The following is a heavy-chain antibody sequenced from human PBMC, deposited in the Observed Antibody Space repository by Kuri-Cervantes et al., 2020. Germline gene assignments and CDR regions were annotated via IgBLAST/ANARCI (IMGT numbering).Heavy chain of an antibody. CDR1: GFTFSSYG. V-gene: IGHV3-30*03. CDR3: ARDRRRGDYIYYFDY. CDR2: ISYDGGNK. J-gene: IGHJ4*02. Sequence: GESLKISCAASGFTFSSYGMHWVRQAPGKGLEWVAVISYDGGNKYYADSVKGRFTISRDNSKNTLYLQMNSLRAEDTAVYYCARDRRRGDYIYYFDYWGQGTLVTVSS. D-gene: IGHD4-11*01.